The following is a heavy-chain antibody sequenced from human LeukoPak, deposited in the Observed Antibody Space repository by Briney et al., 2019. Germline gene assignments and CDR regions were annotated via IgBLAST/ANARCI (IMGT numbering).Heavy chain of an antibody. CDR3: ARHRRSGGSSDFDY. Sequence: GASVKVSCKASGYTFTSYGISWVRQAPGQGLEWMGWINAYNGNTNYAQKLQGRVTMTTDTSTSTAYMELRSLRSDDTAVYYCARHRRSGGSSDFDYWGQGTLVTVSS. CDR2: INAYNGNT. J-gene: IGHJ4*02. V-gene: IGHV1-18*01. CDR1: GYTFTSYG. D-gene: IGHD2-15*01.